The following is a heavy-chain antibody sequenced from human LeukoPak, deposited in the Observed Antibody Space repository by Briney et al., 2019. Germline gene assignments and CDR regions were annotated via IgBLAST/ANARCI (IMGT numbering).Heavy chain of an antibody. J-gene: IGHJ4*02. Sequence: QTGGSLRLSCAASGFTFSSYAMSWVRQAPGKGLEWVSAISGSGGSTYYADSVKGRFTISRDNSKNTLYLQMNSLRAEDTAVYYCAKPLYIVGDYYFDYWGQGTLVTVSS. CDR3: AKPLYIVGDYYFDY. D-gene: IGHD1-26*01. CDR2: ISGSGGST. CDR1: GFTFSSYA. V-gene: IGHV3-23*01.